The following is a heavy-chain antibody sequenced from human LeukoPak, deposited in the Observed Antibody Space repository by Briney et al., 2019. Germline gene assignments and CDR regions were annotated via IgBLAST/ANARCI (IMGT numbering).Heavy chain of an antibody. Sequence: GGSLRLSCAASGFTFNTYAMSWVPQAPGKGLEWVSAISGSGGSTYYADSVKGRFTISRDNSKNTLYLQLNSLRADDTAVYYCAKDWPSEWQQLPDYDAFDIWGQGTMVTVSS. CDR2: ISGSGGST. D-gene: IGHD6-13*01. V-gene: IGHV3-23*01. CDR1: GFTFNTYA. CDR3: AKDWPSEWQQLPDYDAFDI. J-gene: IGHJ3*02.